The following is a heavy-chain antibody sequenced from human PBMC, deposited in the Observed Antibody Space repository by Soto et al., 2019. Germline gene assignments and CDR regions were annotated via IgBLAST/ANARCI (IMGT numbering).Heavy chain of an antibody. D-gene: IGHD2-2*01. CDR1: GYTFTGYY. CDR2: INPNSGGT. CDR3: ARGFGQTNCSSTSCYAYYFDY. V-gene: IGHV1-2*04. Sequence: ASVKVSCKASGYTFTGYYMHWVRQAPGQGLEWMGWINPNSGGTNYAQKFQGWVTMTRDTSISTAYMELSRLRSDDTAVYYCARGFGQTNCSSTSCYAYYFDYWGQGTLVTVSS. J-gene: IGHJ4*02.